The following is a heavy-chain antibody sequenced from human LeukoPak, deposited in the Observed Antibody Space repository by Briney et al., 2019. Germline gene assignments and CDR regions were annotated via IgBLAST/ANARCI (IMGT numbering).Heavy chain of an antibody. J-gene: IGHJ4*02. Sequence: GGSLRLSCAASGFTFSDYGMHWVRQAPGKGLEWVAVIWYDGSNIYYADSVKGRFTISRDNSKNTLYLQMNSLRAEDTAVYYCAKDWDDSSGYYFDYWGQGTLVTVSS. CDR1: GFTFSDYG. V-gene: IGHV3-30*02. CDR3: AKDWDDSSGYYFDY. D-gene: IGHD3-22*01. CDR2: IWYDGSNI.